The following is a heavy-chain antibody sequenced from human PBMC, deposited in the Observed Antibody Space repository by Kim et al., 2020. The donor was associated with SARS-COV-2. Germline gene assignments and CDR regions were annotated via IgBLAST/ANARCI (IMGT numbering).Heavy chain of an antibody. J-gene: IGHJ3*02. CDR2: INGGGDVT. D-gene: IGHD3-16*01. CDR3: ARVVSGPNVGEDGFAI. Sequence: GGSLRLSCAASGFTFNAFYRSWVRQTPGKGLEWVSAINGGGDVTYFADTVKGRFIISRDNSRNTLFLQINTLRAEDTALYFCARVVSGPNVGEDGFAIWG. V-gene: IGHV3-23*01. CDR1: GFTFNAFY.